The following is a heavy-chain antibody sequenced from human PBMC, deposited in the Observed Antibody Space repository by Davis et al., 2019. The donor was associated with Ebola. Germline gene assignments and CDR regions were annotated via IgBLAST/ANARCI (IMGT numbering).Heavy chain of an antibody. J-gene: IGHJ6*02. CDR2: ISAYNGNT. D-gene: IGHD2-2*01. Sequence: ASVKVSCKASGYTFTSYYMHWVRQAPGQGLEWMGWISAYNGNTNYAQKLQGRVTMTTDTSTSTAYMELRSLRSDDTAVYYCAREGYCSSTSCLYYYYYYGMDVWGQGTTVTVSS. V-gene: IGHV1-18*04. CDR3: AREGYCSSTSCLYYYYYYGMDV. CDR1: GYTFTSYY.